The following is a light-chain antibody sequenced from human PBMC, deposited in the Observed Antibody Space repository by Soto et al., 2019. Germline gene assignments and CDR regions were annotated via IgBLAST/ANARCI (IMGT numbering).Light chain of an antibody. CDR1: ESVSSN. J-gene: IGKJ4*01. V-gene: IGKV3-15*01. CDR3: QQFSSYPLT. Sequence: VMTQSPDTLSVSPGERGTLSCRASESVSSNVAWYQQRPGQAPRLLIYGASTRATDTPVRFSGGGSGTDFTLTISRLEPEDFAVYYCQQFSSYPLTFGGGTKVDIK. CDR2: GAS.